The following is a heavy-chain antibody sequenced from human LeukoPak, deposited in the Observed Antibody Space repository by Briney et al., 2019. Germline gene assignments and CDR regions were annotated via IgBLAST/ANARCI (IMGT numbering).Heavy chain of an antibody. Sequence: SETLSLTCTVSGVSISSYYWSWIRQPPGKGLEWIGYIYYSGSTNYNPSLKSRVTISVDTSKNQFSLKLSSVTAADTAVYYCARQPMIVPRGAFDIWGQGTMVTVSS. D-gene: IGHD3-22*01. CDR2: IYYSGST. J-gene: IGHJ3*02. CDR1: GVSISSYY. V-gene: IGHV4-59*08. CDR3: ARQPMIVPRGAFDI.